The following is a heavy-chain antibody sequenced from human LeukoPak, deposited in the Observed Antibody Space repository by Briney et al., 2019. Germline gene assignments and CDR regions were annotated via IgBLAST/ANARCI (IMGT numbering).Heavy chain of an antibody. D-gene: IGHD3-22*01. CDR1: GGSISPYY. CDR3: AGLGAPSINYYDDRGYFDL. Sequence: SETLSLTCSVSGGSISPYYWSWIRQPPGKGLEWIGYVSYRGHTNYNPSLESRVTISVDTSKNQFSLKLSSVTAADTAVYYCAGLGAPSINYYDDRGYFDLWGRGTLVTVSS. V-gene: IGHV4-59*08. J-gene: IGHJ2*01. CDR2: VSYRGHT.